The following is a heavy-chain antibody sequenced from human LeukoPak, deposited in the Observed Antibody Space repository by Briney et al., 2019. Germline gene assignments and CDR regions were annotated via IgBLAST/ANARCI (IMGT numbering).Heavy chain of an antibody. CDR1: GGSISSYY. D-gene: IGHD2-15*01. CDR3: ARIYCSGGSCYSGYFDL. J-gene: IGHJ2*01. V-gene: IGHV4-59*12. Sequence: SETLSLTCTVSGGSISSYYWSWIRQPPGKGLEWIGSIYYSGSTYYNPSLKSRVTISVDTSKNQFSLKLSSVTAADTAVYYCARIYCSGGSCYSGYFDLWGRGTLVTVSS. CDR2: IYYSGST.